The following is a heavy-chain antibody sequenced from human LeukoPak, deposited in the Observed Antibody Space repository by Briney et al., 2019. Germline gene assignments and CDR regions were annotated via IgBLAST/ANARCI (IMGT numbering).Heavy chain of an antibody. CDR1: GDSISSYN. CDR3: ARDREGGYSYGFREDWFDP. V-gene: IGHV4-59*01. Sequence: TSSETLSLTCTVSGDSISSYNWTWIRQPPGRGLEWIANMFYSGDSSHDPSLKSRITTSLDTYKNQFSLSLSSVTAADTAVYYCARDREGGYSYGFREDWFDPWGQGTLVTVSS. D-gene: IGHD5-18*01. CDR2: MFYSGDS. J-gene: IGHJ5*02.